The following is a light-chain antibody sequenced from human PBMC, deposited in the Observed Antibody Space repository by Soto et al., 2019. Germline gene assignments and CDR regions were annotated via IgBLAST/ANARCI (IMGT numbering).Light chain of an antibody. CDR3: QESITAPLT. CDR1: QTINNY. J-gene: IGKJ4*01. CDR2: AAS. V-gene: IGKV1-39*01. Sequence: DIQMTQSPSSLSASVGDRVTITCRASQTINNYLNWYQQKPGKAPKLLIYAASSLQSGVPSRFSGSCSGTDFTLTISSLQAEDSATYFCQESITAPLTFGGGTKVDIK.